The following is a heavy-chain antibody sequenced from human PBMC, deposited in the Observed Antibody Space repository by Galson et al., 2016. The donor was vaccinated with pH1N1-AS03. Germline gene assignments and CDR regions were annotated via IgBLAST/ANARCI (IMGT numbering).Heavy chain of an antibody. CDR1: GGTFSINA. D-gene: IGHD3-16*01. Sequence: SVKVSCKASGGTFSINAISWVRRAPGQGPEWMGGISPLLRTALYAQKWQGRVTITADESTNTAYMELSSLRSEETAVYYCATLYTDDLDYWGQGTLVIVSS. V-gene: IGHV1-69*13. CDR2: ISPLLRTA. J-gene: IGHJ4*02. CDR3: ATLYTDDLDY.